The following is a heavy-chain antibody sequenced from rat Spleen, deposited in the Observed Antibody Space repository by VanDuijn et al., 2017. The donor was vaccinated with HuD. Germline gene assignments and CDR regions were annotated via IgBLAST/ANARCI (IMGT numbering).Heavy chain of an antibody. CDR3: TTGPRILRLDWFAY. J-gene: IGHJ3*01. Sequence: EVQLVESGGGLVQPGRSLKLSCAASGFTFSNYYMAWIRQAPGKGLEWVASITNASGRTYYPDSVKGRFTISRDNAKSTLYLQMDSLRSEDTATYYCTTGPRILRLDWFAYWGQGTLVTVSS. D-gene: IGHD1-6*01. V-gene: IGHV5-27*01. CDR1: GFTFSNYY. CDR2: ITNASGRT.